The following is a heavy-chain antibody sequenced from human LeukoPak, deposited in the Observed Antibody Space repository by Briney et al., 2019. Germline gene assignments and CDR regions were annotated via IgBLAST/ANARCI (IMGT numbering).Heavy chain of an antibody. D-gene: IGHD3-10*01. CDR3: ARVIEVRGVTPLGMDV. CDR1: GGSISSSTYY. CDR2: IYYSGST. Sequence: PSETLSLTCTVSGGSISSSTYYWGWIRQPPGKGLEWIGSIYYSGSTYYNPSLKSRVTISIDTSKNQFSLKLNSVTAADTAVYYCARVIEVRGVTPLGMDVWGQGTTVTVSS. J-gene: IGHJ6*02. V-gene: IGHV4-39*01.